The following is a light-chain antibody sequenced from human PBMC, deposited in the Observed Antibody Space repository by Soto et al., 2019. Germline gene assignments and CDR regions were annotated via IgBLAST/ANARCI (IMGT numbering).Light chain of an antibody. CDR3: QTWGTGIGV. CDR2: LNSDGSH. Sequence: QLVLTQSPSASASLGASVKLTCTLSSGHSSYAIAWHQQQPEKGPRHLMKLNSDGSHRKGDGIPDRFSGSSSGAEHYLTISSLQSEDEADYYCQTWGTGIGVFGGGTKLTVL. CDR1: SGHSSYA. J-gene: IGLJ2*01. V-gene: IGLV4-69*01.